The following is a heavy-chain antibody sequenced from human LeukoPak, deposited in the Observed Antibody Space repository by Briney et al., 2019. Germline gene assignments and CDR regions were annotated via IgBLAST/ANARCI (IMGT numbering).Heavy chain of an antibody. CDR2: IYHSGST. J-gene: IGHJ3*02. D-gene: IGHD3-22*01. CDR1: GGSISSSNW. CDR3: ARDMGRLVVTRRAFDI. Sequence: SGTLSLTCAVSGGSISSSNWWSWVRQPPGKGLEWIGEIYHSGSTNYNPSLKSQVTISVDKSKNQFSLKLSSVTAADTAVYYCARDMGRLVVTRRAFDIWGQGTMVTVSS. V-gene: IGHV4-4*02.